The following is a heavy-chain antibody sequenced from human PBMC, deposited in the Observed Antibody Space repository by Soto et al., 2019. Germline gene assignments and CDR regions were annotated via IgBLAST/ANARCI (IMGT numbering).Heavy chain of an antibody. D-gene: IGHD7-27*01. J-gene: IGHJ4*02. CDR3: ARGPSGDKVDY. CDR2: IYNGGST. Sequence: QVQLQESGPGLVQPSQTLSLTCTVSGDSISSGDYCWSWIRQPPDKGLDWIGHIYNGGSTYNNPCLKSPITISVDTSKTQFSLKLSSVTAADTAVYYCARGPSGDKVDYWGQGTLVTVSS. CDR1: GDSISSGDYC. V-gene: IGHV4-30-4*01.